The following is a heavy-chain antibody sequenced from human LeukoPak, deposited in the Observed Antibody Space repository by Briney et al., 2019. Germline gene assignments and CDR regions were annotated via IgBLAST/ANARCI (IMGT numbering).Heavy chain of an antibody. J-gene: IGHJ4*02. Sequence: PGGSLRLSCAASGFTFSSYAMSWVRQAPGKGLEWVAVISYDGSNKYYADSVKGRFTISRDNSKNTLYLQMNSLRAEDTAVYYCARGVNYYDFWSGTPNFDYWGQGTLVTVSS. CDR3: ARGVNYYDFWSGTPNFDY. D-gene: IGHD3-3*01. V-gene: IGHV3-30*04. CDR1: GFTFSSYA. CDR2: ISYDGSNK.